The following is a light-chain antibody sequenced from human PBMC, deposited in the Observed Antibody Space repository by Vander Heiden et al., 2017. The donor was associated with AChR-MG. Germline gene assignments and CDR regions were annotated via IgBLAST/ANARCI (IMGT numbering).Light chain of an antibody. Sequence: SYELTHPPAVSVSPGQTAKITCSGDALPRQYAYWYQQKPGQAPVLVIYKDSERPSGIPERFPGSSSGTTVTLTISGVQAEDEADYYCQSADSSGTYRVFGGGTKLTVL. V-gene: IGLV3-25*03. J-gene: IGLJ3*02. CDR1: ALPRQY. CDR2: KDS. CDR3: QSADSSGTYRV.